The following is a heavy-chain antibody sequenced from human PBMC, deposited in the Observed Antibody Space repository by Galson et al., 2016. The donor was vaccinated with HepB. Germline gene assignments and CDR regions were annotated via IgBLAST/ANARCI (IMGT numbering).Heavy chain of an antibody. Sequence: SLRLSCAASEFNTYMRWVRQAPGKGLEWVSLIYSDTNTHYADSVKSRFTISRDKSKNTLYRQMNSLGVEDTAVYYCARGERWLQLFDYWGQGTLVTGSS. CDR1: EFNTY. CDR3: ARGERWLQLFDY. J-gene: IGHJ4*02. D-gene: IGHD5-24*01. CDR2: IYSDTNT. V-gene: IGHV3-66*02.